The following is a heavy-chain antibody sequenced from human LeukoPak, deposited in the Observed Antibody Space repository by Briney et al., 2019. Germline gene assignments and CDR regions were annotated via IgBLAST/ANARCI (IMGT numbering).Heavy chain of an antibody. V-gene: IGHV1-69*05. J-gene: IGHJ5*02. CDR2: IIPIFGTA. CDR3: ARDYIAAAGRSWFDP. CDR1: GGTFSSYA. Sequence: SVKVSCKASGGTFSSYAISLVRQAPGQGLEWMGRIIPIFGTANYAQKFQGRVTITTDESTSTAYMELSSLRSEDTAVYYCARDYIAAAGRSWFDPWGQGTLVTVSS. D-gene: IGHD6-13*01.